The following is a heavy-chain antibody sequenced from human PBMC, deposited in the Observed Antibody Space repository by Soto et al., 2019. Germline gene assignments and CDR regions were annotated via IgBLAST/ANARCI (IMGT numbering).Heavy chain of an antibody. D-gene: IGHD2-15*01. J-gene: IGHJ4*02. CDR1: GFTFSSYA. Sequence: VGSLRLSGAASGFTFSSYAMSWVRQAPGKGLEWVSAISGSGGSTYYADSVKGRFTISRDNSKNTLYLQMNSLRAEDTAVYYCAKNPPLGYCSGGSCYPGGGAYWGQGTLVTVSS. V-gene: IGHV3-23*01. CDR2: ISGSGGST. CDR3: AKNPPLGYCSGGSCYPGGGAY.